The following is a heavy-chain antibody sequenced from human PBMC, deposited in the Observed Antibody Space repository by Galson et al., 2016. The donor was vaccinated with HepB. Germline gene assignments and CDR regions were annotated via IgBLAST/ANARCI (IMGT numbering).Heavy chain of an antibody. V-gene: IGHV4-59*01. CDR2: IYYSGST. CDR3: ARVRNYFDSSGYHYFFDP. CDR1: GGSISPCY. D-gene: IGHD3-22*01. J-gene: IGHJ5*02. Sequence: SETLSLTCTVSGGSISPCYWSWIRQPPGKGLECIGYIYYSGSTNYNPSLKSRVTISVDTSKNQFSLKLSSVTAADTAVYYCARVRNYFDSSGYHYFFDPWGQGTLVTVSS.